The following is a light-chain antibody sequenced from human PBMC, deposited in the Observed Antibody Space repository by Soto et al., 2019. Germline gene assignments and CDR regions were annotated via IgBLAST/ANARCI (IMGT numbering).Light chain of an antibody. CDR3: QHGYVAPYS. CDR1: QDINVY. Sequence: DIQMTQSASSVSASLGDTVTITCRASQDINVYLNWYQQKPGEVPKLLIYSASTLHSGVPSRFTGSGYETDFNLTIRSLQTEDFATYYCQHGYVAPYSFGQGTKVDIK. J-gene: IGKJ2*03. V-gene: IGKV1-39*01. CDR2: SAS.